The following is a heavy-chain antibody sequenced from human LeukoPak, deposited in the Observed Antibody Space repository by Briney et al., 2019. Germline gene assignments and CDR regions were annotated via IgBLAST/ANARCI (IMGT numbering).Heavy chain of an antibody. CDR1: GYTFTSYD. J-gene: IGHJ1*01. Sequence: GASVKVSCKASGYTFTSYDINWVRQATGQGLEWMGWMNPNNGNTDYAQKFQGRVTLTRNTSISTAYMELSSLRSEDTAMYYCTRGGPVAGTHKYFQHWGQGTQVTVSS. V-gene: IGHV1-8*01. CDR2: MNPNNGNT. D-gene: IGHD6-19*01. CDR3: TRGGPVAGTHKYFQH.